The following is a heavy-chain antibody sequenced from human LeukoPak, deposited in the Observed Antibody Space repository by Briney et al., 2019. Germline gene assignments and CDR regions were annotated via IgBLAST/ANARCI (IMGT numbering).Heavy chain of an antibody. V-gene: IGHV3-30-3*01. Sequence: GGSLRLSCAASGFAFSSYAMNWVRQAPGKGLEWVSVISSDGINKYYADSVKGRFTISRDNSKSTLYLQMISLRPEDTAVYYCARPFDSSGYYSGFDYWGQGTPVTVSS. CDR3: ARPFDSSGYYSGFDY. J-gene: IGHJ4*02. CDR2: ISSDGINK. D-gene: IGHD3-22*01. CDR1: GFAFSSYA.